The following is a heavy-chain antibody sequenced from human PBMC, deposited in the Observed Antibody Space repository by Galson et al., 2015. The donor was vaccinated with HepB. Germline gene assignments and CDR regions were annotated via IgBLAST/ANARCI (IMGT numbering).Heavy chain of an antibody. D-gene: IGHD5-24*01. Sequence: SLRLSCAASGFTFSSYAMSWVRQTPGKGLEWVSAISGSGGSTYYADSVKGRFTISRDNSKNTLYLQMNSLRAEDTAVYYCAKDVSWRLRALDYWGQGTLVTVSS. CDR2: ISGSGGST. CDR3: AKDVSWRLRALDY. CDR1: GFTFSSYA. J-gene: IGHJ4*02. V-gene: IGHV3-23*01.